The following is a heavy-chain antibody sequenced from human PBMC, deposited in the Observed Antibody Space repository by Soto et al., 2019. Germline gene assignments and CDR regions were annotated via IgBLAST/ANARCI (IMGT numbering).Heavy chain of an antibody. Sequence: XVFLSLSCTSFGFSFSLFAMTWVRQAPGKGLEWVSSISGSGHSTYFADSVKGRFTISRDNSKNTVYLQMNSLKAEDSAIYYCAKALSGRAPIVGTITFDHWGQGALVTVSS. D-gene: IGHD1-26*01. V-gene: IGHV3-23*01. CDR3: AKALSGRAPIVGTITFDH. CDR2: ISGSGHST. J-gene: IGHJ4*02. CDR1: GFSFSLFA.